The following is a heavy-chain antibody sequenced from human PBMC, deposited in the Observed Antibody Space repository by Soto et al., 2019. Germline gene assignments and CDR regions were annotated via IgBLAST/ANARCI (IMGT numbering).Heavy chain of an antibody. CDR2: IYYSGST. V-gene: IGHV4-31*03. CDR3: ARSPTSISRRGHFDY. Sequence: SETLSLTCTVSGGSISSGGYYWSWIRQHPGKGLEWIGYIYYSGSTYYNPSLKSRVTISVDTSKNQFSLKLSSVTAADTAVYYCARSPTSISRRGHFDYWGQGTLVTVSS. CDR1: GGSISSGGYY. J-gene: IGHJ4*02.